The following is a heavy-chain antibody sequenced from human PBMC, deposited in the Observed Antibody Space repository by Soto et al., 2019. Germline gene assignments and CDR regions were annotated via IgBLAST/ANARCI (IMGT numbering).Heavy chain of an antibody. CDR1: GYTFTSYA. CDR2: INAGNGNT. D-gene: IGHD3-16*02. Sequence: ASVKVSCTASGYTFTSYAMHWVRQAPGQRLEWMGWINAGNGNTKYSQKFQGRVTITRDTSASTAYMELSSLGSEDTAVYYCARDTGARGDSYDYVWGSYRYSFDYWGQGTLVTVSS. CDR3: ARDTGARGDSYDYVWGSYRYSFDY. J-gene: IGHJ4*02. V-gene: IGHV1-3*01.